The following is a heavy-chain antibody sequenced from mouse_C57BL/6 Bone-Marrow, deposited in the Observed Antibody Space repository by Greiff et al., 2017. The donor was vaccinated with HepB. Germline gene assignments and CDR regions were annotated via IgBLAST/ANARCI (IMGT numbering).Heavy chain of an antibody. J-gene: IGHJ3*01. V-gene: IGHV1-59*01. CDR1: GYTFTSYW. CDR3: ARSEGWFAY. CDR2: IDPSDSYT. Sequence: QVHVKQPGAELVRPGTSVKLSCKASGYTFTSYWMHWVKQRPGQGLEWIGVIDPSDSYTNYNQKFKGKATLTVDTSSSTAYMQLSSLTSEDSAVYYCARSEGWFAYWGQGTLVTVSA.